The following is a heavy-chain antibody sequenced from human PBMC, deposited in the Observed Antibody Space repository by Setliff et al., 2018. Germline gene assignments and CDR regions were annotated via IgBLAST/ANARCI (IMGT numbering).Heavy chain of an antibody. D-gene: IGHD3-10*01. Sequence: SETLSLTCTVSGGSISTTNYFWGWIRQPPGGGLEWIGILYYTGATHYNPSLKSRVTISVDTPNNRFSLKLSSVTAADTAVYYCARVRMVQGYYEFDYWGQGTLVTVSS. CDR1: GGSISTTNYF. CDR2: LYYTGAT. V-gene: IGHV4-39*07. J-gene: IGHJ4*02. CDR3: ARVRMVQGYYEFDY.